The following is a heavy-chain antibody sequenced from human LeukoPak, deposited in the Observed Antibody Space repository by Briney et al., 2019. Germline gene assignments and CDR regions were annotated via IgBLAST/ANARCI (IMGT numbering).Heavy chain of an antibody. D-gene: IGHD3-22*01. J-gene: IGHJ4*02. CDR2: IWYDGSNE. CDR1: GFIFSNYG. V-gene: IGHV3-33*06. Sequence: GGSLRLSCAASGFIFSNYGMHWVRQAPGQGLEWVAIIWYDGSNEYYANSVKGRFTISRDNSKNTLYLQMNSLRAEDTAVYYCAKAASKYYYDSSGYDLDYWGQGTQVTVSS. CDR3: AKAASKYYYDSSGYDLDY.